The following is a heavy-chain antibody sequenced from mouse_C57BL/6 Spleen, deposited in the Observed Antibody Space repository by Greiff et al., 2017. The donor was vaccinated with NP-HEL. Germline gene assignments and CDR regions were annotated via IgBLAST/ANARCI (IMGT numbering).Heavy chain of an antibody. CDR3: ARYYYGNRYFDV. D-gene: IGHD1-1*01. J-gene: IGHJ1*03. CDR2: IYPGDGDT. CDR1: GYAFSSSW. Sequence: QVQLQQSGPELVKPGASVKISCKASGYAFSSSWMNWVKQRPGKGLEWIGRIYPGDGDTNYNGKFKGKATLTADKSSSTAYMQLSSLTSEDSAVYFCARYYYGNRYFDVWGTGTTVTVSS. V-gene: IGHV1-82*01.